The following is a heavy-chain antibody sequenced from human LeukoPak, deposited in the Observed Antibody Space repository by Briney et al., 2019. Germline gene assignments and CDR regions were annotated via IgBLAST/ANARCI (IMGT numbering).Heavy chain of an antibody. D-gene: IGHD1-26*01. CDR2: IYHSGST. V-gene: IGHV4-38-2*02. CDR3: ARGKRELLYYFDY. J-gene: IGHJ4*02. CDR1: GYSISSGYY. Sequence: SETLSLTCTVSGYSISSGYYWGWIRQPPGKGLEWIGSIYHSGSTNYNPSLKSRVTIPVDTSKNQFSLKLSSVTAADTAVYYCARGKRELLYYFDYWGQGTLVTVSS.